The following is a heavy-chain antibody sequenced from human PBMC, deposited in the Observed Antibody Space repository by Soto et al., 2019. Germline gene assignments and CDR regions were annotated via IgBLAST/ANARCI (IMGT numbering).Heavy chain of an antibody. CDR3: AIGKVLRYCDSLDPLDY. CDR2: ISGSGGST. J-gene: IGHJ4*01. D-gene: IGHD3-9*01. CDR1: GFTFSSYA. V-gene: IGHV3-23*01. Sequence: GGSLRLSCAASGFTFSSYAMSWVRQAPGKGLEWVSAISGSGGSTYYADSVKGRFTISRDNSKNTLYLQMNSLRAEDTAVYYCAIGKVLRYCDSLDPLDYWDQGTLVTVSS.